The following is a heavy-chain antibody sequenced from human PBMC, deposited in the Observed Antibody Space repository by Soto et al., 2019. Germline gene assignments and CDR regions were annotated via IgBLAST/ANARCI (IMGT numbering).Heavy chain of an antibody. V-gene: IGHV1-18*01. CDR1: GYTFTRSG. CDR2: ISSYNGDT. CDR3: AREGGAPYYYYGMDI. J-gene: IGHJ6*02. D-gene: IGHD3-10*01. Sequence: GASVKVSCKASGYTFTRSGISWARQAPGQGPEWMGWISSYNGDTNYAQTFQGRVTMTTDTSTSTAYMELRSLRSDDTAFYYCAREGGAPYYYYGMDIWGQGTPVTVSS.